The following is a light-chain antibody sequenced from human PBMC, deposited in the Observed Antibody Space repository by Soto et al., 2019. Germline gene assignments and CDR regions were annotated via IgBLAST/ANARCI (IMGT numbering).Light chain of an antibody. CDR3: SSYTISRTYV. J-gene: IGLJ1*01. CDR1: NIDAGCSNY. V-gene: IGLV2-14*03. Sequence: QSVLTQPACVSGSPGQSITISCTVTNIDAGCSNYVSWHQQNPVKATNLIIYNVYDRPSGISNRFSGSKSGNTASLTISGLQGEDEADYYCSSYTISRTYVFGNGTKVTVL. CDR2: NVY.